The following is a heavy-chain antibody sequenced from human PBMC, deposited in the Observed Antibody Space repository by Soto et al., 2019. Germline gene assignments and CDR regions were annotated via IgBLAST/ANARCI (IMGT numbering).Heavy chain of an antibody. CDR2: ISYDGSNK. CDR1: GFTFSSYA. J-gene: IGHJ6*02. CDR3: ARDRKWLRPEFYYGMDV. D-gene: IGHD5-12*01. Sequence: PGGSLRLSCAASGFTFSSYAMHWVRQAPGKGLEWVAVISYDGSNKYYADSVKGRFTASRDNSKNTLYLQMNSLRAEDTAVYYCARDRKWLRPEFYYGMDVWGQGTTVTVSS. V-gene: IGHV3-30-3*01.